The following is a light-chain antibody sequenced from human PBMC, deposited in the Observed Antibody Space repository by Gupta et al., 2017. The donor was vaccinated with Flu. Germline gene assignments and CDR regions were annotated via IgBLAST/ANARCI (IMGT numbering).Light chain of an antibody. CDR2: SNN. Sequence: SVLTQPPSASGTPGQRVTISCSGSRSNIGSNTVNWYQQLPGTAPNLLIYSNNQRRSGVPDRFSGSKSGTSASLAISGLQSEDEADYYCAAGDDSLNGWVFGGGTKLTVL. CDR3: AAGDDSLNGWV. J-gene: IGLJ3*02. V-gene: IGLV1-44*01. CDR1: RSNIGSNT.